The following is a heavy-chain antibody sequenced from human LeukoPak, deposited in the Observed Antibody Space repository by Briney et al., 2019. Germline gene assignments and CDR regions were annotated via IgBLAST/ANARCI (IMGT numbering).Heavy chain of an antibody. V-gene: IGHV3-7*05. CDR1: GFTFSSSW. Sequence: GGSLRLSCAASGFTFSSSWMSWVRQAPGKGLEWVANINQDGSDKHYVDSVKGRFTISRDNAKNSLYLHINSLRAEDTAVCYCARAPLAWGQGTTVTVSS. CDR2: INQDGSDK. J-gene: IGHJ6*02. CDR3: ARAPLA.